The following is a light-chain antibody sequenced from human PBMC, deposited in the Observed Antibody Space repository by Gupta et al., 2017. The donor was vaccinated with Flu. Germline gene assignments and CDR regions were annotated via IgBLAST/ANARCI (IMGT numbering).Light chain of an antibody. V-gene: IGKV3-20*01. CDR3: QQYGATPKT. Sequence: ERATLSCRAIESVGGTSLAWYHRKPGQPPRLLIYDASSRATGTPDRFSGSGSGKDFTLTISRLEPDDLGMYYCQQYGATPKTFGQGTKLEIK. J-gene: IGKJ2*01. CDR2: DAS. CDR1: ESVGGTS.